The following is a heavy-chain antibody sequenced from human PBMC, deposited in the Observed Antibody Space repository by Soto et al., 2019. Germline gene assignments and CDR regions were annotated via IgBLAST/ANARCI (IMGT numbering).Heavy chain of an antibody. D-gene: IGHD6-19*01. CDR3: ARAYSSGFGLKIYYFDY. Sequence: SETLSLTCAVYGGSFSGYYWSWIRQPPGKGLEWIGEINHSGSTNYNPSLKSRVTISVDTSKNQFSLKLSSVTAADTAVYYCARAYSSGFGLKIYYFDYWGQGTLVTVS. CDR1: GGSFSGYY. CDR2: INHSGST. V-gene: IGHV4-34*01. J-gene: IGHJ4*02.